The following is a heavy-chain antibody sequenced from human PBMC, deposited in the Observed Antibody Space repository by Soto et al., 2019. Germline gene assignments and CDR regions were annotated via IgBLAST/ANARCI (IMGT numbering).Heavy chain of an antibody. CDR3: ARVKIAAYGMDV. V-gene: IGHV1-2*04. Sequence: QVQLVQSGAEVKKPGASVKVSCKASGYTFTGYYMHWVRQAPGQGLEWMGWINPNSGGTNYAQKLQGWVTMTRDTSISTAYMELSRLRSDDTAVYYCARVKIAAYGMDVWGQGTTVTVSS. D-gene: IGHD6-13*01. CDR2: INPNSGGT. CDR1: GYTFTGYY. J-gene: IGHJ6*02.